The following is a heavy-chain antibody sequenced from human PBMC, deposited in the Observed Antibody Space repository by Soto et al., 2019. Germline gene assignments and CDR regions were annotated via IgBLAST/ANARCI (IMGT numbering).Heavy chain of an antibody. J-gene: IGHJ4*02. CDR1: GFTFSTYW. CDR2: IKEDGSEK. D-gene: IGHD1-1*01. Sequence: EVQLVESGGGLVQPGGSLRLSCAASGFTFSTYWMNWVRHVPGKGLEWVANIKEDGSEKRYVASVKGRFTISRDNAKPSLYLEINSLRAADTAVYYCARDQSNNWSGPFDCWGRGTLVTVSS. CDR3: ARDQSNNWSGPFDC. V-gene: IGHV3-7*03.